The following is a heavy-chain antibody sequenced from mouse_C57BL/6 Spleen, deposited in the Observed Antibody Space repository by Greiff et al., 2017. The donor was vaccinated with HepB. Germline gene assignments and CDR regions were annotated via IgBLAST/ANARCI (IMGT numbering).Heavy chain of an antibody. V-gene: IGHV2-6-1*01. CDR1: GFSLTSYG. Sequence: VQVVESGPGLVAPSQSLSITCTVSGFSLTSYGVHWVRQPPGKGLEWLVVIWSDGSTTYNSALKSRLSISKDNSKSQVFLKMNSLQTDDTAMYYGARHVYGVGGYAMDYWGQGTSVTVSS. CDR2: IWSDGST. CDR3: ARHVYGVGGYAMDY. D-gene: IGHD1-2*01. J-gene: IGHJ4*01.